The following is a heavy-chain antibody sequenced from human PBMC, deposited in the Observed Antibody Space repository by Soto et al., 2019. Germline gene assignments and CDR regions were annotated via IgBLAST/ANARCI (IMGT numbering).Heavy chain of an antibody. CDR3: ARSGIVGATISDY. CDR1: GGSVSSGSYY. V-gene: IGHV4-61*01. CDR2: IYYSGST. J-gene: IGHJ4*02. D-gene: IGHD1-26*01. Sequence: KTSETLSLTCTVSGGSVSSGSYYWSWIRQPPGKGLEWIGYIYYSGSTNYNPSLKSRVTISVDTSKNQFSLKLSSVTAADTAVYYCARSGIVGATISDYWGQGTLVTVSS.